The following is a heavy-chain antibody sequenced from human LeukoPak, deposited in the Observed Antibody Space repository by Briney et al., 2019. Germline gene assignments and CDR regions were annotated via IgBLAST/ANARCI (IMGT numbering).Heavy chain of an antibody. D-gene: IGHD3-16*02. Sequence: ASVTVSFTASGYTFTSYDINWVRQATGQGLEWMGWMNPNSGNTGYAQKFQGRVTMTRNTSISTAYMELSSLRSEDTAVYYCARQNYDYVWGSYRYDYWGQGTLVTVSS. CDR1: GYTFTSYD. CDR2: MNPNSGNT. J-gene: IGHJ4*02. CDR3: ARQNYDYVWGSYRYDY. V-gene: IGHV1-8*01.